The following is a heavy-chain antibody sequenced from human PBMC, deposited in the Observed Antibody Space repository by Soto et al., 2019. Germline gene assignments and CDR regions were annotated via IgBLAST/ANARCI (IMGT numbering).Heavy chain of an antibody. D-gene: IGHD5-12*01. CDR3: ARATSRVATITYFYFYGMDV. V-gene: IGHV6-1*01. CDR1: GDSVSSNSAA. Sequence: SQTLSLTCAISGDSVSSNSAAWNWIRQSPSRGLEWLGRTFYRSTRYNDYAVSVKSRITINPDTSKNQFSLQLNSVTPEDTALYYCARATSRVATITYFYFYGMDVWGQGTTVTVSS. J-gene: IGHJ6*02. CDR2: TFYRSTRYN.